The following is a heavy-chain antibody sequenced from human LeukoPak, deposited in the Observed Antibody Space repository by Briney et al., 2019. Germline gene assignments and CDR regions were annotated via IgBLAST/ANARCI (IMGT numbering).Heavy chain of an antibody. D-gene: IGHD3-22*01. Sequence: PGGSLRLSCAASGFTFSDYYMSWIHQAPGKGLEWVSYISSSGSTIYYADSVKGRFTISRDNSKNTLFLQMNSLRAEDTALYYCAKGSSGYFFDLWGQGTLVTVSS. J-gene: IGHJ4*02. CDR2: ISSSGSTI. CDR3: AKGSSGYFFDL. V-gene: IGHV3-11*01. CDR1: GFTFSDYY.